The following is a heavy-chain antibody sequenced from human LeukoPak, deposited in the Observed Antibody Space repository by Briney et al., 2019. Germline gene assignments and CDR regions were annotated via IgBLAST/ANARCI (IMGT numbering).Heavy chain of an antibody. CDR3: GSTDYNPSLKSRVNISVDTSKNQFSLKLNSVTAADTGVYYCARDAELTTPYYYGMDV. V-gene: IGHV4-59*01. CDR2: IYFSGST. CDR1: GVSFSSDY. Sequence: SETLSLTCTVSGVSFSSDYWNWIRQPPGKGLEWIGYIYFSGSTDYNPSLKNRVTISADTSTNQSSLLQTTIPTADTTVDYCGSTDYNPSLKSRVNISVDTSKNQFSLKLNSVTAADTGVYYCARDAELTTPYYYGMDVWGPGTTVTVSS. D-gene: IGHD3-10*01. J-gene: IGHJ6*02.